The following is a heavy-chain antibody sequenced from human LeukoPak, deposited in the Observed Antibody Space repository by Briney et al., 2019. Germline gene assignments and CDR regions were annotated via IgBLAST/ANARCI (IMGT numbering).Heavy chain of an antibody. CDR1: GFTFSSYA. D-gene: IGHD2-2*01. V-gene: IGHV3-23*01. CDR3: AKVGYCSSTSCYWRGTYYFDY. J-gene: IGHJ4*02. Sequence: GGSLRLSCAASGFTFSSYAMSWVRQAPGKGLEWVSDISGSGGSTYYADSVKGRFTISRDNSKNTPYLQMNSLRAEDTAVYYCAKVGYCSSTSCYWRGTYYFDYWGQGTLVTVSS. CDR2: ISGSGGST.